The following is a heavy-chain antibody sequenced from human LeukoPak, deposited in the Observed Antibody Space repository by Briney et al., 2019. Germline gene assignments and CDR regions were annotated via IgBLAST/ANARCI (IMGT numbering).Heavy chain of an antibody. CDR1: VFTFSDYY. CDR2: ISSGCATI. D-gene: IGHD1-26*01. Sequence: GGSLRLSCAASVFTFSDYYVSWVRQAPGKGLEGVSYISSGCATIKYAESVKGRFTISRDNAKNSLYLQMSSVRVEDTAVYYCARVPGSRSPYYFDSWGQGALVTVSP. V-gene: IGHV3-11*04. CDR3: ARVPGSRSPYYFDS. J-gene: IGHJ4*02.